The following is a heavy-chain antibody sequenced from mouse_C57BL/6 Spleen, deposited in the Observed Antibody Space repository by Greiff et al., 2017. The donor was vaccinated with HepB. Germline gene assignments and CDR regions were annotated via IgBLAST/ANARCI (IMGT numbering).Heavy chain of an antibody. Sequence: EVQRVESGGGLVKPGGSLKLSCAASGFTFSDYGMHWVRQAPEKGLEWVAYISSGSSTIYYADTVKGRFTISRDNAKNTLFLQMTSLRSEDTAMYYCARRRLRFHYYAMDYWGQGTSVTVSS. CDR2: ISSGSSTI. CDR3: ARRRLRFHYYAMDY. D-gene: IGHD3-2*02. J-gene: IGHJ4*01. CDR1: GFTFSDYG. V-gene: IGHV5-17*01.